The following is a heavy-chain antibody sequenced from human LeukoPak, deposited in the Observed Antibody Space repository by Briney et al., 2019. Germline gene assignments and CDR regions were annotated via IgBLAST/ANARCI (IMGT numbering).Heavy chain of an antibody. J-gene: IGHJ4*02. V-gene: IGHV3-21*01. CDR2: ISSSSTYI. CDR3: ARKLRATVTAYFSDFDY. D-gene: IGHD2-21*02. CDR1: GFTFSSYS. Sequence: GGSLRLSCAASGFTFSSYSMNWVRQAPGKGLEWVSSISSSSTYIYYADSVKGRFTISRDDAKHSLYLQMDSLRAEDTAVYYCARKLRATVTAYFSDFDYWGQGTLVTVSS.